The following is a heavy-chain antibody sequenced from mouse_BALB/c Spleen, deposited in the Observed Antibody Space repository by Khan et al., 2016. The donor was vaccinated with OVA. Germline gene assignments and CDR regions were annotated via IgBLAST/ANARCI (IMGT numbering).Heavy chain of an antibody. D-gene: IGHD2-10*01. J-gene: IGHJ4*01. CDR1: GFSLTNYG. V-gene: IGHV2-6-1*01. Sequence: VELVESGPGLVAPSQSLSITCTISGFSLTNYGVHWVRQPPGKGLEWLVVIWSDGSATYNSALKSRLSISTANSKSQVFLKMNSLQTDDTAMYXCARQPYYHDYIMDYWGQGTSVTVSS. CDR2: IWSDGSA. CDR3: ARQPYYHDYIMDY.